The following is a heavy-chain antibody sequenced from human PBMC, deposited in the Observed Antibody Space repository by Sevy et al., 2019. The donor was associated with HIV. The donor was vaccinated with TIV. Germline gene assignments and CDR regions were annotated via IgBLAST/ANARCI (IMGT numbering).Heavy chain of an antibody. V-gene: IGHV3-23*01. CDR3: AKVLGLLFLSSAFDI. D-gene: IGHD5-12*01. CDR1: GFTFSSYA. CDR2: ISGSGGST. Sequence: GGSLRLSCAASGFTFSSYAMSWVRQAPGKGLEWVSAISGSGGSTYYADSVKGRFTISRDNSKSTLYLQMNSLRAEDTAVYYCAKVLGLLFLSSAFDIWGQGTMVTVSS. J-gene: IGHJ3*02.